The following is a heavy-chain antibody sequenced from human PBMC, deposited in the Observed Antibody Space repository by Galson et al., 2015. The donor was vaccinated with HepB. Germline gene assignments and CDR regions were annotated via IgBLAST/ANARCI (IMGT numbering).Heavy chain of an antibody. V-gene: IGHV4-59*01. J-gene: IGHJ6*02. CDR3: ARNPRGGYCSGGSCYSGGGGDYYYGMDV. Sequence: ETLSLTCTVSGGSISSYYWSWIRQPPGKGLEWIGYIYYSGSTNYNPSLKSRVTISVDTSKNQISLKLSSVTAADTAVYYCARNPRGGYCSGGSCYSGGGGDYYYGMDVWGQGTTVTVSS. D-gene: IGHD2-15*01. CDR2: IYYSGST. CDR1: GGSISSYY.